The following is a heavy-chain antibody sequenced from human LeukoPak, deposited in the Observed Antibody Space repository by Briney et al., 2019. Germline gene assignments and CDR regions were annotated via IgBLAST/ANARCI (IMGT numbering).Heavy chain of an antibody. J-gene: IGHJ5*02. CDR1: GGSISSRTYF. D-gene: IGHD6-13*01. CDR3: ARDRGHYSSTWYTWFDP. V-gene: IGHV4-39*07. CDR2: MYYTGDT. Sequence: SETLSLTCAVSGGSISSRTYFWGWIRQPPGGSLEWIGSMYYTGDTYYNPSLNSRVAVSIDTSNNQFSLKLSSLTAADTAVYYCARDRGHYSSTWYTWFDPWGQGILVTVSS.